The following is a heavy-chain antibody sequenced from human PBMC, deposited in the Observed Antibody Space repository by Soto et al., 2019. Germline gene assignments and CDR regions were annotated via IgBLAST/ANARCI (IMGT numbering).Heavy chain of an antibody. Sequence: QITLKESGPTLVKPTQTLTLTCTFSGFSLSTSGVGVGWIRQPPGKALEWLALIYWDDDKRYSPSLKSRLTITKDTSKNQGVLTMTTMDPVDTATYYCAKAFASYYFDYWGKGTLGTVSS. CDR3: AKAFASYYFDY. CDR1: GFSLSTSGVG. V-gene: IGHV2-5*02. CDR2: IYWDDDK. D-gene: IGHD6-6*01. J-gene: IGHJ4*02.